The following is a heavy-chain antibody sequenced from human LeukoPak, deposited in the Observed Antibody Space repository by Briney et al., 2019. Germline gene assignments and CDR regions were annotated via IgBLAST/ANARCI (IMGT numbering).Heavy chain of an antibody. D-gene: IGHD3-22*01. CDR3: ATGSGMSYYYDSSGYSFDY. CDR2: IIPIFGTT. Sequence: SVKVSCTASGCTFSSYSISWVLQAPAQGLEWMVGIIPIFGTTNYAQKFQGRVTITTDTSTNPAYLELSSLISEDTAVYYCATGSGMSYYYDSSGYSFDYWGQGTLVTVSS. CDR1: GCTFSSYS. V-gene: IGHV1-69*05. J-gene: IGHJ4*02.